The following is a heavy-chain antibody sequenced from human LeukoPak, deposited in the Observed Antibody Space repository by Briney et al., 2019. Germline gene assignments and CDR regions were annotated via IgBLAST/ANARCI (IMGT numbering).Heavy chain of an antibody. CDR1: GYSFTSYW. Sequence: GGSLQISFKGSGYSFTSYWIGWVRPMPGKGLEGMGINYPGDSDTRYSPSFQGQVTISADKSISTAYLQWSSLKASDTAMYYCARGPSWIFGVVIPHFDYWGQGTLVTVSS. CDR2: NYPGDSDT. D-gene: IGHD3-3*01. CDR3: ARGPSWIFGVVIPHFDY. V-gene: IGHV5-51*01. J-gene: IGHJ4*02.